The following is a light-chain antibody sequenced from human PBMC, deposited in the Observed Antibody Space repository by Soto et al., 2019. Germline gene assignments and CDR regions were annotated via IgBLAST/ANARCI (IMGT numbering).Light chain of an antibody. V-gene: IGKV1-33*01. Sequence: DIQMTQSPSSLSASVGDRVTITCQASQDTSNYLNWYQQKPGKAPKLLIYDASNLETGVPSRFSGSGSGTDFTFTISSLQPEDIATYYCQQYDNLPVAFGQGTKVDIK. CDR1: QDTSNY. CDR2: DAS. J-gene: IGKJ1*01. CDR3: QQYDNLPVA.